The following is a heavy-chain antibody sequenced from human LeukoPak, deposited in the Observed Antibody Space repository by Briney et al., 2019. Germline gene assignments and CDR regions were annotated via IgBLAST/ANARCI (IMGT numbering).Heavy chain of an antibody. CDR2: INHSVTT. CDR3: AREACNSGTCDAFDI. Sequence: PSETLSLTCAVYGGSFSGYYWSWIRQPPGKGLEWIGEINHSVTTNYNPSLKSRVSMSVDTSKNQFSLKLTSVTAADTAVYYCAREACNSGTCDAFDIWGQGTMVTVSS. CDR1: GGSFSGYY. V-gene: IGHV4-34*01. J-gene: IGHJ3*02. D-gene: IGHD2/OR15-2a*01.